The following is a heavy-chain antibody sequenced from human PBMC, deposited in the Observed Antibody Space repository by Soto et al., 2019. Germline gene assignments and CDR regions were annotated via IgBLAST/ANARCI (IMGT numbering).Heavy chain of an antibody. D-gene: IGHD3-22*01. CDR2: IYYLGNT. CDR1: GGSLSGFD. J-gene: IGHJ4*02. V-gene: IGHV4-39*01. CDR3: AGLYPYESSGYHLNY. Sequence: ASETLSLPWAVFGGSLSGFDLVWVRQTPGKGLEWVGSIYYLGNTYYTPSLGSRVTISVDTSKHQFSLKLRSVTAADTAVFYCAGLYPYESSGYHLNYWGQGPLVTVSS.